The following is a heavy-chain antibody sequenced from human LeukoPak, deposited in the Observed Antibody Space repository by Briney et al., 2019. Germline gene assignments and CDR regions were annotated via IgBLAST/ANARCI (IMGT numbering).Heavy chain of an antibody. V-gene: IGHV3-30-3*01. CDR2: ISYDGSNK. CDR3: ARDISHCSSTSCYTSGY. Sequence: GGSLRLSCAASGFTFSSYAMHWVRQAPGKGLEWVAVISYDGSNKYYADSVKGRFTISRDNSKNTLYLQMNSLRAEDTAVYYCARDISHCSSTSCYTSGYWGQGTLVTVSS. D-gene: IGHD2-2*02. J-gene: IGHJ4*02. CDR1: GFTFSSYA.